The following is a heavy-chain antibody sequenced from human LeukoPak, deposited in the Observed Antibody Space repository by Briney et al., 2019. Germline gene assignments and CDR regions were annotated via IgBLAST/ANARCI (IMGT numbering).Heavy chain of an antibody. D-gene: IGHD3-10*01. J-gene: IGHJ4*02. CDR2: ISSSSSYT. CDR1: GFAFSDYY. V-gene: IGHV3-11*03. CDR3: ARRSWFGEYYFDY. Sequence: PGGSLRLSCAASGFAFSDYYMSWIRQAPGKGLEWVSYISSSSSYTNYADSVKGRFTISRDNAKNSLYLQMNSRRAEDTAVYYCARRSWFGEYYFDYWGQGTLVTVSS.